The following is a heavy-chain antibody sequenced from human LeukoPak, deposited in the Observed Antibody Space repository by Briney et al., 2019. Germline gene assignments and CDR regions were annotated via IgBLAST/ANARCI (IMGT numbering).Heavy chain of an antibody. CDR2: IYTSGST. J-gene: IGHJ6*03. CDR1: GVAISSGSYY. Sequence: SETLSLSCAVSGVAISSGSYYWSCIRPPAGKGLEWIGRIYTSGSTNYNPSLNSRVTISVDTSKNQFSLKLTSATAADTAVYYRARGGTGYRLGVAWYYYMEVWGKGTTVTIS. V-gene: IGHV4-61*02. CDR3: ARGGTGYRLGVAWYYYMEV. D-gene: IGHD3/OR15-3a*01.